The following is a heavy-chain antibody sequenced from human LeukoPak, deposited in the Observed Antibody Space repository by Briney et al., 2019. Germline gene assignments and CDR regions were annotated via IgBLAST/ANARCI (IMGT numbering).Heavy chain of an antibody. J-gene: IGHJ4*02. D-gene: IGHD3-10*01. Sequence: PGRSLRLSCAASGFTFSPLGMNWVRQAPGRGLEWVSYISSGTSTTYYADSVRGRFTISRDNAKNSLYLQLSSLRDEDTAVYYCARGRGLTLSYHYFDYWGQGTLVTVSS. CDR3: ARGRGLTLSYHYFDY. CDR2: ISSGTSTT. CDR1: GFTFSPLG. V-gene: IGHV3-48*02.